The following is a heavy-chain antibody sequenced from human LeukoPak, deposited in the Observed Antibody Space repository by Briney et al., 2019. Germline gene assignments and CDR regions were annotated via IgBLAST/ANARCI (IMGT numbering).Heavy chain of an antibody. Sequence: SQTLSLTCAISGDTVFSTTAAWTWIRQSPSRGLEWLGRTYYRSEWYNDYGSSVQSRITISPDTSKNQFSLQLTSVTPEDTAVYYCTRDRGGMGVWGQGTTVTVS. D-gene: IGHD3-10*01. CDR3: TRDRGGMGV. CDR1: GDTVFSTTAA. CDR2: TYYRSEWYN. V-gene: IGHV6-1*01. J-gene: IGHJ6*02.